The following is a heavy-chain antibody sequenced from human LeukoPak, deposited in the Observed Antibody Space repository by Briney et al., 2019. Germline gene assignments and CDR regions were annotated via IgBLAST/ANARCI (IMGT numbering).Heavy chain of an antibody. J-gene: IGHJ4*02. Sequence: GGSLRLSCAASGFTFCSYSMNWVRQAPGKGLEWVSSISSSGSYIYYADSVKGRFTISRDNAKNSLYLQMNSLRAEDTAVYYCARDQQFYSSSGFDYWGQGTLVTVSS. CDR1: GFTFCSYS. V-gene: IGHV3-21*01. D-gene: IGHD6-6*01. CDR3: ARDQQFYSSSGFDY. CDR2: ISSSGSYI.